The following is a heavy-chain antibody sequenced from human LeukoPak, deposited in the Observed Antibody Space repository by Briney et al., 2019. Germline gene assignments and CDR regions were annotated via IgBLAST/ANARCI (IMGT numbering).Heavy chain of an antibody. Sequence: GGSLRLSCAASGFTFSSYSMNWVRQAPGKGLEWVSSISSSSSYIYYADSVKGRFTISRDNAKNSLYLQMNSLKTEDTAVYYCTTEGRIAVDYYGMDVWGQGTTVTVSS. CDR2: ISSSSSYI. D-gene: IGHD6-19*01. CDR3: TTEGRIAVDYYGMDV. J-gene: IGHJ6*02. CDR1: GFTFSSYS. V-gene: IGHV3-21*03.